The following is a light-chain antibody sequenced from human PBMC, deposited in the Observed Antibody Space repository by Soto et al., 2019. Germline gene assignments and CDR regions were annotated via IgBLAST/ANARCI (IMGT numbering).Light chain of an antibody. CDR1: SGSVSTSHY. CDR2: STT. Sequence: QTVVTQEPSLSVSPGGTVTLTCGLSSGSVSTSHYTTWCQQTPGQAPRTLIYSTTSHSTGAPDRFSGSILGNRAALTITGAQTDDESDYYCVLYMGSGISIFGGGTKLTVL. CDR3: VLYMGSGISI. V-gene: IGLV8-61*01. J-gene: IGLJ2*01.